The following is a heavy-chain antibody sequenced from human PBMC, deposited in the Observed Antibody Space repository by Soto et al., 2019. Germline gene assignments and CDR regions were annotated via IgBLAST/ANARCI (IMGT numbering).Heavy chain of an antibody. J-gene: IGHJ4*02. V-gene: IGHV4-61*01. CDR3: ARGLELELDY. CDR1: GGSVSSGSYH. D-gene: IGHD1-7*01. CDR2: IYYSGST. Sequence: PSETLSLTCTVSGGSVSSGSYHWSWIRQPPGKGLEWIGYIYYSGSTNYNPSLKSRVTISVDTSKNQFSLKLSSVTAADTAVYYCARGLELELDYWGQGTLVTVSS.